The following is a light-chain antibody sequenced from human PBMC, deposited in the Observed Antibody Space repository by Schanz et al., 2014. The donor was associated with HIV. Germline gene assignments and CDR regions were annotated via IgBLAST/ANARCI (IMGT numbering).Light chain of an antibody. CDR1: QSVSAG. J-gene: IGKJ1*01. CDR2: GAS. V-gene: IGKV3-20*01. CDR3: QQYGISPWT. Sequence: EIVMTQSPATLSVSPGERATLSCRASQSVSAGLAWYQQKPGQAPRLLIYGASIRSTAIPARFSGSGSGTDFTLTISRLEPEDFAVYYCQQYGISPWTFGQGTKVEIK.